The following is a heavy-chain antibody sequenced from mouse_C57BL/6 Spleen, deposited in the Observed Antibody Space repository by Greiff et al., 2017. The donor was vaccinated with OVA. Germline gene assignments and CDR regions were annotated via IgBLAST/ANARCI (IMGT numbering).Heavy chain of an antibody. Sequence: EVHLVESGGGLVKPGGSLKLSCAASGFTFSSYAMSWVRQTPEKRLEWVATISDGGSYTYYPDNVKGRFTISRDNAKNNLYLQMSHLKSEDTAMYYCARDVTRFAYWGQGTLVTVSA. J-gene: IGHJ3*01. D-gene: IGHD2-1*01. CDR1: GFTFSSYA. CDR2: ISDGGSYT. CDR3: ARDVTRFAY. V-gene: IGHV5-4*01.